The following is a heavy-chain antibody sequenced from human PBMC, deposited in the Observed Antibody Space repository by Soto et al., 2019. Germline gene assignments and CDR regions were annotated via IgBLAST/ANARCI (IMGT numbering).Heavy chain of an antibody. V-gene: IGHV1-69*13. CDR1: GGSYSSYA. CDR2: IIPIFGTA. D-gene: IGHD3-3*01. J-gene: IGHJ6*02. Sequence: PVNLSRKASGGSYSSYAISRVRQTHGKGLEWMGGIIPIFGTANYAQKFQGRVAITADESTSTAYMELSSLRSEDTAVYYCARDPGGFLDYYYGMDVWGQGTTVTVSS. CDR3: ARDPGGFLDYYYGMDV.